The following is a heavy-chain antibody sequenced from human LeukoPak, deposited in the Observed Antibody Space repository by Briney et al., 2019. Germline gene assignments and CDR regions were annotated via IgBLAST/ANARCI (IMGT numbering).Heavy chain of an antibody. CDR1: GGSFSGYY. J-gene: IGHJ4*02. V-gene: IGHV4-34*01. Sequence: PSETLSLTCAVYGGSFSGYYWSWIRQPPGKGLEWIGEINHSGSTNYNPSLKNRVTISVDTSKNQFSLKLSSVTAADTAVYYCARGADYYGSGSQRFFDYWGQGTLVTVSS. CDR3: ARGADYYGSGSQRFFDY. CDR2: INHSGST. D-gene: IGHD3-10*01.